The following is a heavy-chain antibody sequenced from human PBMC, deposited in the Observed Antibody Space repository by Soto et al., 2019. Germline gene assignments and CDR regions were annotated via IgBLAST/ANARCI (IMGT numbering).Heavy chain of an antibody. D-gene: IGHD1-26*01. CDR3: EGELKEPGSYYYYGLDV. Sequence: QVLLVQSGAEVKKPGSSVKVSCKASGGSFSSYGITWVRQAPGQGLEWMGGIVPIIATPKYAQKFQGRLTIIADESTTTAYMELSSLISEDTAVYYWEGELKEPGSYYYYGLDVWGQGTTVTVSS. J-gene: IGHJ6*02. V-gene: IGHV1-69*01. CDR2: IVPIIATP. CDR1: GGSFSSYG.